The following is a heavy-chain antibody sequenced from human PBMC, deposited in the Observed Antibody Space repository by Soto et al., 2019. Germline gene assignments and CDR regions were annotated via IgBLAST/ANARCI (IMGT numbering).Heavy chain of an antibody. CDR2: IYPGDSDT. CDR3: AASIFYYGMDV. V-gene: IGHV5-51*01. CDR1: GYSFTSNW. J-gene: IGHJ6*02. Sequence: PGESLKLSCEASGYSFTSNWSGWVRQMPGKGLEWMGIIYPGDSDTKYNPSFQGQVTISADKSITTTYLQWSSLKASDTAIYYCAASIFYYGMDVWGQGTTVTVSS.